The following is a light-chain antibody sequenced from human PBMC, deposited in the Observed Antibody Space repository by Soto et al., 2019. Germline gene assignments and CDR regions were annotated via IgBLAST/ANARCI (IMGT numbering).Light chain of an antibody. CDR3: QHYNSWIAS. V-gene: IGKV3-20*01. CDR1: QSVSGSR. J-gene: IGKJ4*01. CDR2: GAF. Sequence: ETVLTQSPGTLSLSPGERATLSCRASQSVSGSRLAWYHQKPGQAPRLLIYGAFNRVTGIPVRFSGSGSGTDFTLTISSLQSEDFAVYYCQHYNSWIASFGGGTKVDIK.